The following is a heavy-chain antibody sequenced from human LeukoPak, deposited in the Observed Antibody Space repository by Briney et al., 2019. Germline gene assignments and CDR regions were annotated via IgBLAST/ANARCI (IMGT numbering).Heavy chain of an antibody. CDR1: GGSISSYY. J-gene: IGHJ6*02. Sequence: SETLSLTCTVSGGSISSYYWSWIRQPPGKGLEWIGYIYYSGSTNYNPSLKSRVTISVDTSKNQFSLKLSSVTAADTAVYYCARGDPYYDFWSGYPGSPYGMDVWGQGTTVTVSS. CDR3: ARGDPYYDFWSGYPGSPYGMDV. D-gene: IGHD3-3*01. V-gene: IGHV4-59*01. CDR2: IYYSGST.